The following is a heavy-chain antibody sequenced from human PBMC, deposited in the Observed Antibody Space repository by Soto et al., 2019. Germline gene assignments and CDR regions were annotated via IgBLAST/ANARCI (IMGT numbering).Heavy chain of an antibody. V-gene: IGHV4-59*08. CDR1: GASISSYY. J-gene: IGHJ4*02. CDR3: ARRQGTYYFDY. Sequence: SECLSLTCAVAGASISSYYWSWIRQPPGKGLEWIGYIYDSGRTNYNPSLKSRVTVSVDTSKNQFSLKLSSVTAADTALYYCARRQGTYYFDYWGQGTLVTVSS. CDR2: IYDSGRT. D-gene: IGHD3-10*01.